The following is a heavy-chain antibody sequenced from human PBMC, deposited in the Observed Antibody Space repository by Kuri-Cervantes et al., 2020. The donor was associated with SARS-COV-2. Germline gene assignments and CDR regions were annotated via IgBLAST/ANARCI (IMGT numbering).Heavy chain of an antibody. J-gene: IGHJ3*02. CDR1: GFTFNTYS. CDR3: ESETTLSQNAFDI. CDR2: TSYDGSNK. Sequence: SCVASGFTFNTYSMDWVRQAPGKGLEWVALTSYDGSNKFYADSVKGRFTISRDNYKNTLYLHMNSLRAEGTAVYYCESETTLSQNAFDIWGQGTMVTVSS. D-gene: IGHD4-17*01. V-gene: IGHV3-30*03.